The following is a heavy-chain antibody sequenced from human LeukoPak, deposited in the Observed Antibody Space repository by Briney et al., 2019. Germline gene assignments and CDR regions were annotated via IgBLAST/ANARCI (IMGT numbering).Heavy chain of an antibody. D-gene: IGHD5-18*01. J-gene: IGHJ4*02. Sequence: GGSLRLSCAASGFSFSEYYMTWIRQAPGKGLEWVSNLSSSGRYTNYADSVRGRFTISRDNAKKSLYLQMNSLRAEDTAVYYCARDTAPSYWGQGTLVTVSS. V-gene: IGHV3-11*05. CDR1: GFSFSEYY. CDR2: LSSSGRYT. CDR3: ARDTAPSY.